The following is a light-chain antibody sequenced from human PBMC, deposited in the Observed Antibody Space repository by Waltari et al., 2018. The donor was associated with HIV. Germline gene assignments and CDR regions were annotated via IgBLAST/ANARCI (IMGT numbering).Light chain of an antibody. CDR2: RNS. Sequence: QSALTQPPSTSGTPGQTVTIPCSGSSSNIGDNYLSWYQQLPGTAPKLLIYRNSQRPSWVRDRYSGSKSGTSATLAINDLRSEDEAEYHWAAWDDSLSGWVFGGGTNLTVL. V-gene: IGLV1-47*01. CDR1: SSNIGDNY. CDR3: AAWDDSLSGWV. J-gene: IGLJ3*02.